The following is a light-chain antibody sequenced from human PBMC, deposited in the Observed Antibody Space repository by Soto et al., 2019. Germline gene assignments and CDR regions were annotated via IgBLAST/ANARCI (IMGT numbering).Light chain of an antibody. CDR1: QGISSA. V-gene: IGKV1D-13*01. J-gene: IGKJ4*01. CDR3: QQFNNFPHS. Sequence: AIQLTQSPSSLSASVGDRVTITCRASQGISSALAWYQQKPGKAPNLLIYDASSLESGVPSRFSGSGSGTDSTLTISSLQPEDFATYYCQQFNNFPHSFGGGTKVDIK. CDR2: DAS.